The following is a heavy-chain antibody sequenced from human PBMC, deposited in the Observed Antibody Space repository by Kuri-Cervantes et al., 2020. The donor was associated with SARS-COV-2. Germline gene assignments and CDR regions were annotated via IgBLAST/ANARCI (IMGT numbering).Heavy chain of an antibody. J-gene: IGHJ6*03. CDR3: ARAGYCSSTSCYYYYYYYMDV. CDR2: ISYDGSNK. CDR1: GFTFSSYA. Sequence: GESLKISCAASGFTFSSYAMHWVRQAPGKGLEWVAVISYDGSNKYYADSVKGRFTISRDNAKNSLYLQMNSLRAEDTAVYYCARAGYCSSTSCYYYYYYYMDVWGKGTTVTVSS. D-gene: IGHD2-2*01. V-gene: IGHV3-30-3*01.